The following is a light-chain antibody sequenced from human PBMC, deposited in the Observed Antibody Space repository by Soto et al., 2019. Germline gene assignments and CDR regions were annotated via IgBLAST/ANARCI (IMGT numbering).Light chain of an antibody. CDR3: ASYTSTTTPLV. Sequence: QSAPTQPASVSGSPGQSITISCTGTSSDVGNYIYVSWYQQYPGKAPKLIIFEVVNRPSGISNRFSGSKSGNTASLTISGLQAEDEADYYCASYTSTTTPLVFGTGTKLTVL. CDR1: SSDVGNYIY. J-gene: IGLJ1*01. CDR2: EVV. V-gene: IGLV2-14*01.